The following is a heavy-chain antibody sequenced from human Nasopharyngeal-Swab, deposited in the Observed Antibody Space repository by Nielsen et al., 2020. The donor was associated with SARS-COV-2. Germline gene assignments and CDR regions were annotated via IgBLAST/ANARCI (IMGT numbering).Heavy chain of an antibody. Sequence: GGSLRLSCAASGFTFSSYAMHWVRKAPVKGLEWVAVISYDGSNKCYADSVKGRFTISRDNSNNTLYLQMNSLRAEDTAVYYCARAAKYYYDSSAYFDYWGQGTLVTVSS. CDR1: GFTFSSYA. V-gene: IGHV3-30-3*01. J-gene: IGHJ4*02. CDR2: ISYDGSNK. D-gene: IGHD3-22*01. CDR3: ARAAKYYYDSSAYFDY.